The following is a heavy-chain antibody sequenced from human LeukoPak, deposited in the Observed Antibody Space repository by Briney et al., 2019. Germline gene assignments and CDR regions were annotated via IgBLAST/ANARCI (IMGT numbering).Heavy chain of an antibody. CDR1: GGSISSYY. J-gene: IGHJ4*02. V-gene: IGHV4-4*07. CDR2: NYSSGST. CDR3: ARAPTREGGGALFDY. D-gene: IGHD3-16*01. Sequence: SETLSLTCTVSGGSISSYYWSWIRQPAGKGLEWIGRNYSSGSTNYNPSLKGRVTMSVDTSKNQFSLNLSSVTAADTAVYYCARAPTREGGGALFDYWGQGTLVTVSS.